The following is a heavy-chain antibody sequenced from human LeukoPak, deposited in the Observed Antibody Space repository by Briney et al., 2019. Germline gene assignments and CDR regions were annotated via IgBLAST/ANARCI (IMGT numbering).Heavy chain of an antibody. CDR3: ARGGILDY. J-gene: IGHJ4*02. CDR1: GFTFSSYS. D-gene: IGHD3-16*01. Sequence: GGSLRLSCAASGFTFSSYSMDWVRQAPGKGLEWVGRSRNKANSYTTEYAASVKGRFTISRDDSKNSLYLQMNSLKTEDTAVYYCARGGILDYWGQGTLVTVSS. V-gene: IGHV3-72*01. CDR2: SRNKANSYTT.